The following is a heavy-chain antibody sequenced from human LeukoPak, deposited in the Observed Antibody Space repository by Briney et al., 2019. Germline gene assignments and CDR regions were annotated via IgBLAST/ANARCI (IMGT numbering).Heavy chain of an antibody. D-gene: IGHD1-26*01. CDR3: ARAVVGSPHAFDI. J-gene: IGHJ3*02. V-gene: IGHV3-21*01. CDR2: ISSSSSYI. CDR1: GFSFSSYS. Sequence: GGSLRLSCAASGFSFSSYSMNWVRQAPGKGLEWVSSISSSSSYIYYADSVKGRFTISRDNAKNSLYLQMNSLRAEDTAVYYCARAVVGSPHAFDIWGQGTMVTVSS.